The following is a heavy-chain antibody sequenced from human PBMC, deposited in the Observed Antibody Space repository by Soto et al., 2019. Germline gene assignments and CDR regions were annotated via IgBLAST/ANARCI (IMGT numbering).Heavy chain of an antibody. D-gene: IGHD3-10*01. V-gene: IGHV1-8*01. Sequence: QVQLVQSGAEVQKPGSSVKVSCKASGYTFTSYDIIWVRQATGQVLEWMGWMNPNNGNTAYAPKFQGRVTMTMNTFIGTASIELSSMRSEDTAVYYCARSPRNYYALGSYSYFRHWGQGTLVTVSS. CDR1: GYTFTSYD. J-gene: IGHJ1*01. CDR2: MNPNNGNT. CDR3: ARSPRNYYALGSYSYFRH.